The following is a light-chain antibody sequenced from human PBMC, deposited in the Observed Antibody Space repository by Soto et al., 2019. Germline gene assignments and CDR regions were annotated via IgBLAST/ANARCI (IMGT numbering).Light chain of an antibody. Sequence: EIVLTQSPATLALSPGQRATLSCRASQNIDTYFAWYQQKPGQAPRLLIYDASNRATDIPARFSGSGSGTDFTLTISSLEPEDFAVYYCHHRDSWPLTFGGGTKLEI. CDR1: QNIDTY. CDR3: HHRDSWPLT. J-gene: IGKJ4*01. CDR2: DAS. V-gene: IGKV3-11*01.